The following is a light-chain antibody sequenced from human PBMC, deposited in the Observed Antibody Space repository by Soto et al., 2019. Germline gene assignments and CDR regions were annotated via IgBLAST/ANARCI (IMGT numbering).Light chain of an antibody. CDR1: SSDVGSYNL. V-gene: IGLV2-23*01. Sequence: QSVMTQPASVSGSSGQSITISCTGTSSDVGSYNLVSWYQQHPGKAPKLMIYEGSKRPSGVSNRFSGSKSGNTASLTISGLQAEDEADYYCCSYAGSRVFGTGTKVTVL. CDR2: EGS. CDR3: CSYAGSRV. J-gene: IGLJ1*01.